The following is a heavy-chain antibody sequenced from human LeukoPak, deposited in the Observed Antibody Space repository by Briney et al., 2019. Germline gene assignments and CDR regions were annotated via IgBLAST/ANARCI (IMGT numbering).Heavy chain of an antibody. Sequence: PSETLSLTCAVYGGSFSGYYWSWIRQPPGKGLEWIGEINHSGSTNYNPYLKSRVTISVDTSKNQFSLKLSSVTAADTAVYYCARGRYGYIWGSYREPLFDYWGQGTLVTVSS. D-gene: IGHD3-16*02. CDR2: INHSGST. V-gene: IGHV4-34*01. CDR1: GGSFSGYY. J-gene: IGHJ4*02. CDR3: ARGRYGYIWGSYREPLFDY.